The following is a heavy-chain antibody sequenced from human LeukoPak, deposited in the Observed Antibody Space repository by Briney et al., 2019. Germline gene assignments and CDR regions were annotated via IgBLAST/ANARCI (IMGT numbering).Heavy chain of an antibody. CDR3: AKEVVEHAFDI. Sequence: GGSLRLSCAASGFTFSSYGMHWVRQAPGKGLEWVAFIRYDGSNKYYADSVKGRFTISRDNSKNTLYLQMNGLRAEDTAVYYCAKEVVEHAFDIWGQGTMVTVSS. V-gene: IGHV3-30*02. D-gene: IGHD2-15*01. J-gene: IGHJ3*02. CDR2: IRYDGSNK. CDR1: GFTFSSYG.